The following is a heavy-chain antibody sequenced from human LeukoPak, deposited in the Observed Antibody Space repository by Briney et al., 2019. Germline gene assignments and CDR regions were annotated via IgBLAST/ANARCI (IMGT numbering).Heavy chain of an antibody. CDR1: GCSLRSYG. CDR3: AKNTKPTLVTPDF. J-gene: IGHJ4*02. Sequence: PGWSLTLSCVASGCSLRSYGMHWLGPARGKGLAWVAVIPYDGSNTYYADSVKGRFTISRDNSKNTLYLQMNSLRVEDSAVYYCAKNTKPTLVTPDFWGQGTLVTVSS. CDR2: IPYDGSNT. D-gene: IGHD4-23*01. V-gene: IGHV3-30*18.